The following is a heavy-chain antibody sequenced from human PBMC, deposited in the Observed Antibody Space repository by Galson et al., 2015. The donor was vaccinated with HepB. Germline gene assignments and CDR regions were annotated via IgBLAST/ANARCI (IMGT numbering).Heavy chain of an antibody. Sequence: QSGAEVKKPGESLRISCQASGSSFGSYWITWVRQMPGKGLEWMGRINPSDSYTNYSPSFQGHVIISVGKSTSTAFLQWSSLTASDTAMYYCARIDGLANVWGQGTAVIVSS. D-gene: IGHD6-19*01. V-gene: IGHV5-10-1*01. CDR2: INPSDSYT. J-gene: IGHJ6*02. CDR3: ARIDGLANV. CDR1: GSSFGSYW.